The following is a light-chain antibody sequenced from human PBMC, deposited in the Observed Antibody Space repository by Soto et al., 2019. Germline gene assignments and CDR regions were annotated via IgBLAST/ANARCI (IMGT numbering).Light chain of an antibody. V-gene: IGKV1-5*03. CDR3: QHYDNLPLT. J-gene: IGKJ4*01. Sequence: DIQMTQSPSTLSGSVGDRVTITCRASQTISSWLAWYQQKPEKAPKLLIYKASTLKSGVPSRFSGSGSGTEFTLTISSLQPDDFATYYCQHYDNLPLTFGGGTKVDIK. CDR1: QTISSW. CDR2: KAS.